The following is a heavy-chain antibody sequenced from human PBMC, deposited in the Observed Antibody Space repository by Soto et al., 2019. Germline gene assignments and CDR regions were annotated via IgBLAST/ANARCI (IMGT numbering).Heavy chain of an antibody. CDR1: GFTFSSYS. CDR2: ISSSSIYI. J-gene: IGHJ5*02. CDR3: ARTPGPTGIVVVVAKMGWFDP. V-gene: IGHV3-21*01. Sequence: GGSLRLSCAASGFTFSSYSMNWVRQAPGKGLEWVSSISSSSIYIYYADSVKGRFTISRDNAKNSLYLQMNSLRAEDTAVYYCARTPGPTGIVVVVAKMGWFDPWGQGTLVTVSS. D-gene: IGHD2-15*01.